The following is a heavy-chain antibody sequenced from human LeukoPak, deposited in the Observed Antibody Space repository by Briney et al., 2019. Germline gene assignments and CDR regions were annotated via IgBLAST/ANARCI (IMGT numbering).Heavy chain of an antibody. Sequence: SGGSLRLSCTASGFNFSNYAMHWVRQAPGKGLEWVAVISYEGNNKYYADSVKGRFTISRDNSKNKQYLQMNSLRAEDTAVYYCAREVAGSYSPRAFDPWGQGTQVTVSS. CDR3: AREVAGSYSPRAFDP. CDR1: GFNFSNYA. J-gene: IGHJ5*02. D-gene: IGHD3-10*01. CDR2: ISYEGNNK. V-gene: IGHV3-30*04.